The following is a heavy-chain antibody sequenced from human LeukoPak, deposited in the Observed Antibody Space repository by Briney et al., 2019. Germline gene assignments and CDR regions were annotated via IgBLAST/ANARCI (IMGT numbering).Heavy chain of an antibody. Sequence: SVKVSCKASGGTFISYTISWVRQAPGQGLEWMGGIIPILGIANYAQKFQGRVTITADKSTSTAYMELSSLRSEDTAVYYCARAEAGYCSSTSCHARNRWFDPWGQGTLVTVSS. V-gene: IGHV1-69*10. CDR2: IIPILGIA. J-gene: IGHJ5*02. CDR3: ARAEAGYCSSTSCHARNRWFDP. CDR1: GGTFISYT. D-gene: IGHD2-2*01.